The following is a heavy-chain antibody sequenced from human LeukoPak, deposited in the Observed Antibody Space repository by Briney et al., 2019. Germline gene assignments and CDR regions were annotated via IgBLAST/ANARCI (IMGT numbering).Heavy chain of an antibody. CDR3: ARTTEGGYTYGYFYYYYMDV. V-gene: IGHV4-39*07. CDR1: GYSISSSSYY. D-gene: IGHD5-18*01. CDR2: IYYSGST. J-gene: IGHJ6*03. Sequence: SETLSLTCTVSGYSISSSSYYWGWIRQPPGKGLEWIGSIYYSGSTYYNPSLKSRVTISVDTSKNQFSLKLSSVTAADTAVYYCARTTEGGYTYGYFYYYYMDVWGKGTTVTISS.